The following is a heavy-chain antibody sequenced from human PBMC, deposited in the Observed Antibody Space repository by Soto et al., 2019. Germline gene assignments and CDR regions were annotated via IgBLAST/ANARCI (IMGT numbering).Heavy chain of an antibody. CDR2: INPNSGGT. D-gene: IGHD4-17*01. CDR1: GYSFTDYY. J-gene: IGHJ2*01. V-gene: IGHV1-2*02. Sequence: QVQLVQSGAEVKKPGASLKVSCKTSGYSFTDYYIQWVRQAPGQGLEWMGWINPNSGGTDYSRKFQGRVTMTRDTSISTAYMELSRLTSDDTAVYYCARDRGTTVTMKIKWCFDLWGRGSLVTVSS. CDR3: ARDRGTTVTMKIKWCFDL.